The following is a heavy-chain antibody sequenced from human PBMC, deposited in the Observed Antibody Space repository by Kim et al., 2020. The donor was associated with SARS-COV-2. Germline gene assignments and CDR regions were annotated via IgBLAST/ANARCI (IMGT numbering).Heavy chain of an antibody. CDR2: ISYDGSNK. J-gene: IGHJ4*02. V-gene: IGHV3-30-3*01. Sequence: GGSLRLSCAASGFTFSSYAMHWVRQAPGKGLEWVAVISYDGSNKYYADSVKGRFTISRDNSKNTLYLQMNSLRAEDTAVYYCARDSGDILTGYTLDYWGQGTLVTVSS. CDR3: ARDSGDILTGYTLDY. D-gene: IGHD3-9*01. CDR1: GFTFSSYA.